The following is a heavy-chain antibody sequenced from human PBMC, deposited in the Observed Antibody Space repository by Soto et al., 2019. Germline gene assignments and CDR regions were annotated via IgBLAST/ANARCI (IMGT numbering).Heavy chain of an antibody. CDR1: GFTFSSYA. CDR2: ISGSGGST. CDR3: AKDTYYYDSSGYYVFDY. J-gene: IGHJ4*02. V-gene: IGHV3-23*01. Sequence: GGSLRLSCAASGFTFSSYAMSWVRQAPGKGLEWVSAISGSGGSTYYADSVKGRFTISRDNSKNTLYLQMNSLRAEDTAIYYCAKDTYYYDSSGYYVFDYWGQGALVTVSS. D-gene: IGHD3-22*01.